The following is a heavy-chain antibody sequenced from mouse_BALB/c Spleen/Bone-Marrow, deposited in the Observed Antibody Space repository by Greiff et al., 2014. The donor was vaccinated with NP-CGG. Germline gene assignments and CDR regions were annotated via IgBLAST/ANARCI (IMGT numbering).Heavy chain of an antibody. V-gene: IGHV5-12*02. J-gene: IGHJ4*01. CDR1: GFTFRDYY. Sequence: VQGVESGGGLVQPGGSLKLSCATSGFTFRDYYMYWVRQTPEKRLEWVAYISNGGGSTYYPDTVKGRFTISRDNAKNTLYLQMSRLKSEDTAMYYCARQGTLDYWGQGTSVTVSS. CDR3: ARQGTLDY. CDR2: ISNGGGST.